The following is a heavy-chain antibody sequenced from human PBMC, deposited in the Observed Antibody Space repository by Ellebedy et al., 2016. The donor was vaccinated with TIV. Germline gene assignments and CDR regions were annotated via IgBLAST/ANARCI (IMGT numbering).Heavy chain of an antibody. Sequence: PGGSLRLSCAASGFTFSTYWMSWVRQAPGKGLEWVANIKQDGSEKYYVDSVKGRFTISRDNAKNSLFLQMNSLRADDTAVYYCARLGYRSSWFDYWGQGALVTVSS. V-gene: IGHV3-7*03. D-gene: IGHD6-13*01. CDR3: ARLGYRSSWFDY. J-gene: IGHJ4*02. CDR2: IKQDGSEK. CDR1: GFTFSTYW.